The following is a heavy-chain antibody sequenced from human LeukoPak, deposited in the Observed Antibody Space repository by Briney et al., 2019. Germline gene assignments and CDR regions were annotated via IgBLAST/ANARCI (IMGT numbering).Heavy chain of an antibody. CDR2: IKDDGTDE. CDR3: AKAHREKDFWSGYLRGSDWFDP. CDR1: GFTFSGDW. J-gene: IGHJ5*02. D-gene: IGHD3-3*01. Sequence: GGSLRLSCVTTGFTFSGDWMTWVRQAPGKGLELVANIKDDGTDEYYVNSVKGRFTISRDNSKNFLFLQMNSLRAEDTAVYYCAKAHREKDFWSGYLRGSDWFDPWGQGTLVTVSS. V-gene: IGHV3-7*03.